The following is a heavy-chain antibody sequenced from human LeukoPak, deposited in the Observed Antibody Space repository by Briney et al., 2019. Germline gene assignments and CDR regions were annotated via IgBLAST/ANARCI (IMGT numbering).Heavy chain of an antibody. Sequence: SETLSLTCAVYGGSFSGYYWSWIRQPPGKGLEWIGEINHSGSTNYNPSLKSRVTISVDTSKNQFSLKLSFVTAADTAVYYCARRNRITMIVVVIRGPFDPWGQGTLVTVSS. CDR3: ARRNRITMIVVVIRGPFDP. CDR1: GGSFSGYY. J-gene: IGHJ5*02. V-gene: IGHV4-34*01. D-gene: IGHD3-22*01. CDR2: INHSGST.